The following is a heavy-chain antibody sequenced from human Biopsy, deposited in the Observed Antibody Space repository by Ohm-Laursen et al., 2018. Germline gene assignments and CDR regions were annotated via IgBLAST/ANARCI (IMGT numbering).Heavy chain of an antibody. V-gene: IGHV1-2*06. Sequence: ASVKVSCKTSGYPFSNYYLFWVRQALGQGLEWMGRINPNNGATVYAQKFKVRVTMTRDTSMSTVYMELLNLKSDDTAVYYCARMEQPHDYWGQGTLVTVSS. CDR3: ARMEQPHDY. CDR2: INPNNGAT. CDR1: GYPFSNYY. J-gene: IGHJ4*02. D-gene: IGHD1/OR15-1a*01.